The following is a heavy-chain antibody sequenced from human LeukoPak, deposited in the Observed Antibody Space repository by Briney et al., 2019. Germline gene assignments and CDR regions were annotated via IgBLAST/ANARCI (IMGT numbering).Heavy chain of an antibody. J-gene: IGHJ4*02. Sequence: WRPLRLSCAASGVIFNNFAFHWVRQAPGKGLEWVAAISYDGSNKYYANSVRGRLTISRDNSKNTLYLQMNSLRAEDTAVYYCARAGRADGDYHYFEYWGQGTLVTVSS. CDR1: GVIFNNFA. CDR3: ARAGRADGDYHYFEY. CDR2: ISYDGSNK. V-gene: IGHV3-30-3*01. D-gene: IGHD4-17*01.